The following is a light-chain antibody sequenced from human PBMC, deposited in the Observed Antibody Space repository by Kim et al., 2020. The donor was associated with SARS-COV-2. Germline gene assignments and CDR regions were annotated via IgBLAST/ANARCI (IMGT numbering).Light chain of an antibody. Sequence: DIQMTQSPSSLSASIGGRVTITCRTSQTISNYLNWYQQKPGKAPTLLISAASSLQRGVPSRFSGSGSGTDFTLTISSLLPEDFATYYCQHSYTIPYTFGQGTKLVI. V-gene: IGKV1-39*01. J-gene: IGKJ2*01. CDR2: AAS. CDR1: QTISNY. CDR3: QHSYTIPYT.